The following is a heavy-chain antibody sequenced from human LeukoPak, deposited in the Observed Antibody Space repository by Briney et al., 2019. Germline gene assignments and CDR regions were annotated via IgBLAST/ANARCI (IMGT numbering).Heavy chain of an antibody. CDR1: GGSISSSSYY. D-gene: IGHD3-10*01. Sequence: SETLSLTCTVSGGSISSSSYYWGWIRQPPGKGLEWIGSIYYSGSTYYNPSLKSRVTISVDTSKNQFSLKLSSVTAADTAVYYCARVEFKGAYAYWGQGTLVTVSS. J-gene: IGHJ4*02. CDR3: ARVEFKGAYAY. V-gene: IGHV4-39*07. CDR2: IYYSGST.